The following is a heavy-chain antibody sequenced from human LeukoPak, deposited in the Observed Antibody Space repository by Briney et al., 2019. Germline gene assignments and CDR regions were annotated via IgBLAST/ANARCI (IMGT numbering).Heavy chain of an antibody. J-gene: IGHJ2*01. CDR2: IYYSGST. D-gene: IGHD6-13*01. V-gene: IGHV4-59*01. CDR3: ARVYYSSSYDYWYFDL. CDR1: GGSISSYY. Sequence: PSETLSLTCTVSGGSISSYYWSWIRQPPGKGLEWIGYIYYSGSTNYNPSLKSRVTISVKKSKNQFSLKLRSVTAADTAVYYCARVYYSSSYDYWYFDLWGRGTLVTVSS.